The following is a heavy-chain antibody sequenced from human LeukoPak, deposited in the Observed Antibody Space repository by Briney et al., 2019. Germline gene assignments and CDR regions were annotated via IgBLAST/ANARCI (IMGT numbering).Heavy chain of an antibody. Sequence: GESLKISCKGSGYSFTSYWIGWVRQMPGKGLEWMGIIYPGDSDTRYSPSFQGQVTISADKSISTAYLQWSSLKASDIAMYYCASARLDTGMVQDVLYYFDYWGQGTLVTVSS. D-gene: IGHD5-18*01. CDR2: IYPGDSDT. J-gene: IGHJ4*02. CDR1: GYSFTSYW. CDR3: ASARLDTGMVQDVLYYFDY. V-gene: IGHV5-51*01.